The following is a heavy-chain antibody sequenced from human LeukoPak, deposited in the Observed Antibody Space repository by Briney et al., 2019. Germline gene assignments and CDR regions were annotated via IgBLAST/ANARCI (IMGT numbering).Heavy chain of an antibody. Sequence: PGGSLRLSCAASGFTFSYFWMSWVRQAPGKGLEWVANINLDGTERHYVDSVKGRFTISRDNARKSLYLQMNSLRAEDTAVYYCARGYRAPDYWGQGTLVTVSS. V-gene: IGHV3-7*02. CDR3: ARGYRAPDY. J-gene: IGHJ4*02. CDR1: GFTFSYFW. CDR2: INLDGTER. D-gene: IGHD5-24*01.